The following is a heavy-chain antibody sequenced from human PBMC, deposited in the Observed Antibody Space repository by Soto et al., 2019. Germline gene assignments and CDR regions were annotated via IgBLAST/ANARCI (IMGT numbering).Heavy chain of an antibody. V-gene: IGHV3-74*03. Sequence: EGQLVESGGGLVQPGWSLRLSCTASGFTFSSYWMNWVRQAPGKGLDWVSLINPDGGTTTYAESVKGRFTIFRDNAKNTVYLQMTSLRVEDTAVYYCARDLRGSPDYWGQGTLVTVSS. CDR2: INPDGGTT. CDR1: GFTFSSYW. J-gene: IGHJ4*02. CDR3: ARDLRGSPDY. D-gene: IGHD1-26*01.